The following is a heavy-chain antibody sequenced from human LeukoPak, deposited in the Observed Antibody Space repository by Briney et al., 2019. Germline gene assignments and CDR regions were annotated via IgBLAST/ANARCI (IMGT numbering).Heavy chain of an antibody. D-gene: IGHD6-13*01. CDR3: AGDVGSSWVD. CDR1: GFTFSSYS. Sequence: GGSLRLSCAASGFTFSSYSMNWVRQAPGKGLEWVSSISSSSSYMYYADSVKGRFTISRDNAKNSLYLQMNSLRAEDTAVYYCAGDVGSSWVDWGQGTLVTVSS. CDR2: ISSSSSYM. J-gene: IGHJ4*02. V-gene: IGHV3-21*01.